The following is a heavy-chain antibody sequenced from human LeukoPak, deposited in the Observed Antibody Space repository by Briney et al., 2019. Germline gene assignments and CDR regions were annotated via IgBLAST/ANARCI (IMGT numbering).Heavy chain of an antibody. Sequence: SETLSLTCAVYGGSFSGYYWSWIRQPPGKGLEWIGEINHSGSTNYNPSFKSRVTMSVDTSKNQFSLKLSSVTAADTAVYYCARGDYYGSGSYNYWGQGTLVTVSS. CDR3: ARGDYYGSGSYNY. CDR1: GGSFSGYY. CDR2: INHSGST. J-gene: IGHJ4*02. V-gene: IGHV4-34*01. D-gene: IGHD3-10*01.